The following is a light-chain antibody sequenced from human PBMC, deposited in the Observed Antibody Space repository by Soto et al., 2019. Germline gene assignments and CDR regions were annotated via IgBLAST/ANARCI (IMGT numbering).Light chain of an antibody. Sequence: QSALTQPASVSGSPGQSITISCTGTSSDVGGYNYVSWYQQHPGKAPKLMIYEVTNRPSGVSNHFSGSKSGNTASLTISGLQAEDEADYYCNSYTSSSTPVFGGGTKLTVL. J-gene: IGLJ3*02. CDR3: NSYTSSSTPV. CDR1: SSDVGGYNY. V-gene: IGLV2-14*01. CDR2: EVT.